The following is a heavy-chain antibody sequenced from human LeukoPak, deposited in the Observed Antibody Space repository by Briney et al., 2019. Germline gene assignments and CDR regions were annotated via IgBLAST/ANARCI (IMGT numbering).Heavy chain of an antibody. Sequence: SETLSLTCTVSGGSISSSSHYWGWIRQPPGKGLEWIGSIYYSGSTYYNPSLKSRVTISVDTSKNQFSLKLSSVTAADTAVYYCASHGITIFGVPPQLDAFDIWGQGTMVTVSS. D-gene: IGHD3-3*01. J-gene: IGHJ3*02. CDR2: IYYSGST. V-gene: IGHV4-39*07. CDR3: ASHGITIFGVPPQLDAFDI. CDR1: GGSISSSSHY.